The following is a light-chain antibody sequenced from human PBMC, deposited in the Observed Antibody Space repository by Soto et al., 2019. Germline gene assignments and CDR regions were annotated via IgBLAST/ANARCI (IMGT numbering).Light chain of an antibody. CDR2: RNN. Sequence: QSVLTQPPSASGTPGQRVTISCSGSSSNIGSNYVYWYQQLPGTAPKLLIYRNNQRPSGVPDRFSGSKSGNSASLAISGLRSEDEADYYCAAWDDSLSVVFGGGTKVTVL. J-gene: IGLJ2*01. V-gene: IGLV1-47*01. CDR3: AAWDDSLSVV. CDR1: SSNIGSNY.